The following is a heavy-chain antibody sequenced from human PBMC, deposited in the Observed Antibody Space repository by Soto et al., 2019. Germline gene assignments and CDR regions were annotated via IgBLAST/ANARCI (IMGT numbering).Heavy chain of an antibody. J-gene: IGHJ4*02. CDR2: ISTSGGST. CDR3: TKSPPCSSGICYYFHY. CDR1: GFTFGSYA. Sequence: EVQLLESGGGLVQPGGSLRLSCAASGFTFGSYAMRWVRQAPGKGLEWVSAISTSGGSTSYADSVKGWFTISRDNYKNTLYLQMNSLRAEDTAVYYWTKSPPCSSGICYYFHYWGQGALVTVSS. D-gene: IGHD2-15*01. V-gene: IGHV3-23*01.